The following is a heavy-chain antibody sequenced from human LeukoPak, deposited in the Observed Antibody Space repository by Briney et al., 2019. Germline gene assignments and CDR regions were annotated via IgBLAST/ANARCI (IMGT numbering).Heavy chain of an antibody. CDR3: ASINPPSVVVTATFDP. D-gene: IGHD2-21*02. CDR2: ISSSGSTI. Sequence: GGSLRLSCAASGFTFSSYWMNWVRQAPGKGLEWVSYISSSGSTIYYADSVKGRFTISRDNAKNSLYLQMNSLRAEDTAVYYCASINPPSVVVTATFDPWGQGTLVTVSS. J-gene: IGHJ5*02. CDR1: GFTFSSYW. V-gene: IGHV3-48*04.